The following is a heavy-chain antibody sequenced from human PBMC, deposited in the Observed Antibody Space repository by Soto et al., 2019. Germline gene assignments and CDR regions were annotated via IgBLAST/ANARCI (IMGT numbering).Heavy chain of an antibody. J-gene: IGHJ6*02. V-gene: IGHV1-69*12. D-gene: IGHD5-18*01. Sequence: QVQLVQSGAEVKKPGSSVKVSCKASGGTFSSYAISWVRQAPGQGLEWMGGIIPIFGTANYAQKFQGRVTITADESTSTAYMELSSLRSEDTAVYYCARGPDTAIVPYYYGMDVWGQGTTVTVSS. CDR3: ARGPDTAIVPYYYGMDV. CDR2: IIPIFGTA. CDR1: GGTFSSYA.